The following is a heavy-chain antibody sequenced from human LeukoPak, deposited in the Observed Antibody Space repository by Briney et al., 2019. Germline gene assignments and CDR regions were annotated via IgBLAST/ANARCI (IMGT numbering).Heavy chain of an antibody. D-gene: IGHD2-15*01. V-gene: IGHV1-2*02. CDR2: INAKSGGT. CDR1: GYTFSDHY. Sequence: ASVKVSCKASGYTFSDHYIHCVRQAPGQGLEWMGWINAKSGGTNYAQKIRDRVTMTRDTSISTAYVELSGLRSDDTAVYYCARRLSGCSGGGCADAFDIWGQGTMVTVSS. J-gene: IGHJ3*02. CDR3: ARRLSGCSGGGCADAFDI.